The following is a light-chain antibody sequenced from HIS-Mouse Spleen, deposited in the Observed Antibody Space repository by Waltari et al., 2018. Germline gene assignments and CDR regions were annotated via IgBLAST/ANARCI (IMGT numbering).Light chain of an antibody. CDR2: EVN. CDR1: SSDVGGYNY. Sequence: QSALTQPASVSGSPGQSITISCTGTSSDVGGYNYVSWYQQHPGKAPKLMFYEVNNRPSGVYSRFAGSKCGNTASLTIAGLQDEDDADYYCSSYTSGSTGVFGGGTKLTVL. CDR3: SSYTSGSTGV. V-gene: IGLV2-14*01. J-gene: IGLJ2*01.